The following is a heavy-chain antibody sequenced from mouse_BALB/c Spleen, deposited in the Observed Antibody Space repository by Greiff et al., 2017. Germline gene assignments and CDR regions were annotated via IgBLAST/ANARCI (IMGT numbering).Heavy chain of an antibody. J-gene: IGHJ4*01. CDR3: ARRGPYARDY. CDR1: GFSLTSYG. CDR2: IWSGGST. V-gene: IGHV2-2*02. Sequence: VKLVESGPGLVQPSQSLSITCTVSGFSLTSYGVHWVRQSPGKGLEWLGVIWSGGSTDYNAAFISRLSISKDNSKSQVFFKMNSLQANDTAIYYCARRGPYARDYGGQGTSVTVSS.